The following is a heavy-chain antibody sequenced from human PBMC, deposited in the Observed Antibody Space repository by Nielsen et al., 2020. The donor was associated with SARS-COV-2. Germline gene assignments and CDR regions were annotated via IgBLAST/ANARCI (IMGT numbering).Heavy chain of an antibody. CDR2: IKSKASGGTT. Sequence: GESLKISCAASGFTFSDTWMSWVRQAPGKGPEWVGRIKSKASGGTTDYAAPVKGRFIISRDDSESIAYLQMHSLKSEDTAVYYCARGRYYSFDYWGQGTLVTVSS. J-gene: IGHJ4*02. CDR3: ARGRYYSFDY. CDR1: GFTFSDTW. D-gene: IGHD1-26*01. V-gene: IGHV3-15*01.